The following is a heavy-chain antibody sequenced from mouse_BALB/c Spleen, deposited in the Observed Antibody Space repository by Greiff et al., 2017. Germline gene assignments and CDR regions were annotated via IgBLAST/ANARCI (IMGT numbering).Heavy chain of an antibody. D-gene: IGHD2-3*01. J-gene: IGHJ4*01. Sequence: VQLKESGAELVKPGASVKLSCTASGFNIKDTYMHWVKQRPEQGLEWIGRIDPANGNTKYDPKFQGKATITADTSSNTAYLQLSSLTSEDTAVYYCARRWLGDYWGQGTSVTVSS. CDR2: IDPANGNT. V-gene: IGHV14-3*02. CDR3: ARRWLGDY. CDR1: GFNIKDTY.